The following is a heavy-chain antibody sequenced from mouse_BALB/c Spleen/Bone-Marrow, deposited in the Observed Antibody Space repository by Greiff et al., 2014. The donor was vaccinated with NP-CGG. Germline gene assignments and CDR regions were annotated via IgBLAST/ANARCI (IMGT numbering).Heavy chain of an antibody. CDR2: IYPGDLNT. V-gene: IGHV1S56*01. CDR1: GYTFTTYY. CDR3: VREDYGSVSFDS. J-gene: IGHJ2*03. Sequence: VQLQQSGPELVKPGASVRISCTVSGYTFTTYYLHWVKQRPGQGLEWIGWIYPGDLNTKYNEQFKATATLTADKSSSTAYMQLSSLTSEDSAVYFCVREDYGSVSFDSWGQGTSLTVSS. D-gene: IGHD1-1*01.